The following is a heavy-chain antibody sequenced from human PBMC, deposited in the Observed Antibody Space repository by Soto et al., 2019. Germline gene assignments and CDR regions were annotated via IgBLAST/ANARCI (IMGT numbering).Heavy chain of an antibody. D-gene: IGHD5-18*01. J-gene: IGHJ4*02. V-gene: IGHV1-18*01. Sequence: ASVKVSCKASGYTFTSYGISWVRQAPGQGLEWMGWISAYNGNTNYAQKLQGRVTMTTDTSTSTAYMELRSLRSDDTAVYHCARDVDTAMLASFDYWGQGTLVTVSS. CDR2: ISAYNGNT. CDR1: GYTFTSYG. CDR3: ARDVDTAMLASFDY.